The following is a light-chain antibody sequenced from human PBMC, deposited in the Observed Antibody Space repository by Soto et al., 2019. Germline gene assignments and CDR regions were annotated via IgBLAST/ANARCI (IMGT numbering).Light chain of an antibody. CDR2: DNY. Sequence: QAVVTQPPSVSAAPGQTVTLSCSGSISNIGNNYVSWFQQFPGTGPKLLIYDNYKRPSGIPDRFSGSKSGTSATLGITGLQIGDEADYYCATWDSRLSAAVFGGGTKVTVL. V-gene: IGLV1-51*01. CDR1: ISNIGNNY. J-gene: IGLJ2*01. CDR3: ATWDSRLSAAV.